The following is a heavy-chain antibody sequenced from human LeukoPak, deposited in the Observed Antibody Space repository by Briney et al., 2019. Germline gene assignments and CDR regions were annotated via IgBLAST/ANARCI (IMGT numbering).Heavy chain of an antibody. V-gene: IGHV4-59*01. CDR3: ARYSATYYHY. Sequence: SETLSLTCTVSGGSIDYYYWTWIRQPPGKGLEWIGYIHFSGTTSYNPSLKSRLTMSVDTSKYQFSLEPSSVTAADTAVYYCARYSATYYHYWGPGILVTVSS. J-gene: IGHJ4*02. D-gene: IGHD1-26*01. CDR2: IHFSGTT. CDR1: GGSIDYYY.